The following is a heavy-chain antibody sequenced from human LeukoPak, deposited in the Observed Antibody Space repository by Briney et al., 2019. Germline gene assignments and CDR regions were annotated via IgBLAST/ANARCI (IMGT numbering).Heavy chain of an antibody. Sequence: GGSLRLSCAASGSTFSSYAMSWVRQAPGKGLEWVSAISGSGGSTYYADSVKGRFTISRDNSKNTLYLQMNSLRAEDTAVYYCAKALLSYYYGSGSYGYFDYWGQGTLVTVSS. CDR1: GSTFSSYA. V-gene: IGHV3-23*01. CDR2: ISGSGGST. J-gene: IGHJ4*02. CDR3: AKALLSYYYGSGSYGYFDY. D-gene: IGHD3-10*01.